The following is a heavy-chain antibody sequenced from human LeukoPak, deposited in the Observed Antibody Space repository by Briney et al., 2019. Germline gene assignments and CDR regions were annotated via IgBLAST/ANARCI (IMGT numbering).Heavy chain of an antibody. CDR2: IGNTET. J-gene: IGHJ4*02. V-gene: IGHV3-23*01. D-gene: IGHD5-18*01. CDR3: AKDWIQFNRVFDCFDS. CDR1: GFPFETNA. Sequence: PGGSLRLSCATSGFPFETNAMSWVRQAPGKGLEWVATIGNTETCYADSVPCRFTISRDNSKNTVNLQMNRLRVEDTAIYYCAKDWIQFNRVFDCFDSWGQGTLVTVSS.